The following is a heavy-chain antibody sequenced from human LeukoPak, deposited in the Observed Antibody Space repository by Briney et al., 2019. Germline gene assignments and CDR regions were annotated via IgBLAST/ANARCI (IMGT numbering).Heavy chain of an antibody. D-gene: IGHD6-13*01. J-gene: IGHJ4*02. CDR1: GGSISSYY. CDR2: IYYSGST. CDR3: ARDRRSDSAGSWFFDY. Sequence: PSETLSLTCTVSGGSISSYYWSWIRQPPGKGLEWIGYIYYSGSTNYNPSLKSRVTISVDTSKNQFSLKLSSVTAADTAVYYCARDRRSDSAGSWFFDYWGQGTLVTVSS. V-gene: IGHV4-59*01.